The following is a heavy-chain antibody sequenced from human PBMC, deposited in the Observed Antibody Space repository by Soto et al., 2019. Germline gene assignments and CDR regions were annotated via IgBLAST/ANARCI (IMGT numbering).Heavy chain of an antibody. D-gene: IGHD2-15*01. V-gene: IGHV4-59*11. CDR3: GVAATPFPYFDY. CDR2: IYYSGST. J-gene: IGHJ4*02. Sequence: SETLSLTCTVSGGSISSHYWSWIRQPPGQGLEWIGYIYYSGSTNYNPSLKSRVTISVDTSKNQFSLKLSSVTAADTAVYFCGVAATPFPYFDYWGQGTLVTVSS. CDR1: GGSISSHY.